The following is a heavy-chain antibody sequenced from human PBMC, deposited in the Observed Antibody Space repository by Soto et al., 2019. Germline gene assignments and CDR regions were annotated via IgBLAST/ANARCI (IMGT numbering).Heavy chain of an antibody. Sequence: PGESLKISWKGSGYSITSYWISRVRQMPGKGLEWMGRIDPSDSYTNYSPSFQGHVTISADKSISTAYLQWSSLKASDTAMYYCARLRTYGMDVWGQGTTVTVSS. V-gene: IGHV5-10-1*01. CDR1: GYSITSYW. CDR3: ARLRTYGMDV. CDR2: IDPSDSYT. J-gene: IGHJ6*02.